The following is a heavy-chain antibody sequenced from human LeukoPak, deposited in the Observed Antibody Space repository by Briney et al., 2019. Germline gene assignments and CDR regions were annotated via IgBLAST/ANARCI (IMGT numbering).Heavy chain of an antibody. J-gene: IGHJ4*02. CDR1: GFTLGGHD. V-gene: IGHV3-13*01. CDR2: VSAGHHA. CDR3: VREARGYHYTYFDY. D-gene: IGHD5-18*01. Sequence: GSLRLSCTASGFTLGGHDMNWGRQTTGDGLEWVAAVSAGHHAFYAGSVKGRFTVSREDAKNSLYLQMNSLRAGDTAVYYCVREARGYHYTYFDYWGQGSLVTVSS.